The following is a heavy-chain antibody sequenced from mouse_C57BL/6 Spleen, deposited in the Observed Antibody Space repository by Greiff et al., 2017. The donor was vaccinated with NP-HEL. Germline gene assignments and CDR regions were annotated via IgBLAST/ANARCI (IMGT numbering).Heavy chain of an antibody. J-gene: IGHJ4*01. D-gene: IGHD2-3*01. Sequence: EVHLVESGGGLVKPGGSLKLSCAASGFTFSDYGMHWVRQAPEKGLEWVAYISSGSSTIYYADTVKGRFTISRDNAKNTLFLQMTSLRSEDTAMYYCAKIFRWFYYAMDYWGQGTSVTVSS. CDR2: ISSGSSTI. V-gene: IGHV5-17*01. CDR3: AKIFRWFYYAMDY. CDR1: GFTFSDYG.